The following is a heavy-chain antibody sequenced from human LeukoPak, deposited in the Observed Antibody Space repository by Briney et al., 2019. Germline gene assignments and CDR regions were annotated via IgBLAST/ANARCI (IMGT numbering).Heavy chain of an antibody. CDR3: ARDLLQMVRGVHPYVFDY. D-gene: IGHD3-10*01. V-gene: IGHV1-2*02. CDR2: INPNSGGT. J-gene: IGHJ4*02. CDR1: GYTFTGYY. Sequence: ASVKVSCKASGYTFTGYYMHWVRQAPGQGLEWMGWINPNSGGTKYAQKFQGRVTMTSNTSISTAYMDLSRVRSDDTAVYYCARDLLQMVRGVHPYVFDYWGQGTLVTVSS.